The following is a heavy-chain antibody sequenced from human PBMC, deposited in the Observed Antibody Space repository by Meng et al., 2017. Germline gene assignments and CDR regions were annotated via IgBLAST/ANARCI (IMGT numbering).Heavy chain of an antibody. J-gene: IGHJ4*02. Sequence: QRQVVQSGAGVKKPGASVKVSCKASGYTFTGYYMHWVRQAPGQGLEWVGRINPNRGGTNYAQKFQGRVTMTRDTSISTGYRELSRLRSGDTAVYYCAREQCSGGSCYGDYWGQGTLVTVSS. V-gene: IGHV1-2*06. CDR2: INPNRGGT. CDR3: AREQCSGGSCYGDY. D-gene: IGHD2-15*01. CDR1: GYTFTGYY.